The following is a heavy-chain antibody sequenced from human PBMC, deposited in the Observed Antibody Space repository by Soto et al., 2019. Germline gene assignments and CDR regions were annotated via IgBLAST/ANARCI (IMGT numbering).Heavy chain of an antibody. CDR3: ARGGGDYYDSSGFDY. CDR1: GGSISSGGYY. Sequence: SETLSLTCTVSGGSISSGGYYWSWIRQHPGKGLEWIGYIYYSGSTYYNPSLKSRVTISVDTSKNQFSLKLSSVTAADTAVYYCARGGGDYYDSSGFDYWGQGTLVTVSS. D-gene: IGHD3-22*01. V-gene: IGHV4-31*03. J-gene: IGHJ4*02. CDR2: IYYSGST.